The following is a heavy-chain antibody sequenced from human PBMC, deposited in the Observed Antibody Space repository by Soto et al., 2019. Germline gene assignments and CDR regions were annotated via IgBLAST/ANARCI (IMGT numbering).Heavy chain of an antibody. Sequence: GGSLRLSCAASGFTFSSYWMSWVRQAPGKGLEWVANIKPDGSEKSYVDSVKGRFTISRDNAKNSLYLQMNILRAEDTAVYYCARLYYGPKSYYFDYWGQGTLVTVSS. D-gene: IGHD3-10*01. CDR3: ARLYYGPKSYYFDY. J-gene: IGHJ4*02. V-gene: IGHV3-7*01. CDR1: GFTFSSYW. CDR2: IKPDGSEK.